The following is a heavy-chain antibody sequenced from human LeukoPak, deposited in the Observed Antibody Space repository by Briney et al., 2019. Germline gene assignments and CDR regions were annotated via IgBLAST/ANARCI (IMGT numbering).Heavy chain of an antibody. CDR2: INPSGGST. CDR3: ARELTRPTYYYDSSGSSHHYYMDV. Sequence: ASVKVSCKASGYTFTSYYMHWVRQAPGQGLEWMGIINPSGGSTGYAQKFQGRVTMTRDTSTSTVYMELSSLRSEDTAVYYCARELTRPTYYYDSSGSSHHYYMDVWGKGTTVTISS. CDR1: GYTFTSYY. D-gene: IGHD3-22*01. J-gene: IGHJ6*03. V-gene: IGHV1-46*01.